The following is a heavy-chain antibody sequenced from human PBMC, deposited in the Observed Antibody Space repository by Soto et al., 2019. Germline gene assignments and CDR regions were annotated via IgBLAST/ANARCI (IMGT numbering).Heavy chain of an antibody. J-gene: IGHJ6*02. D-gene: IGHD6-19*01. Sequence: PGGSLRLSCAASGFTFGSYGMHWVRQAPGKGLEWVAVISYDGSNKYYADSVKGRFTISRDNSKNTLYLQMNSLRAEDTAVYYCAKEAKYSSGWEMDVWGQGTTVTVSS. V-gene: IGHV3-30*18. CDR2: ISYDGSNK. CDR1: GFTFGSYG. CDR3: AKEAKYSSGWEMDV.